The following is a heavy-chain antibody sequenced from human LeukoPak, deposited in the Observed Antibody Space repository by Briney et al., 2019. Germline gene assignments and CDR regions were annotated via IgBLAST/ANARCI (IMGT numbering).Heavy chain of an antibody. CDR2: IYYSGST. V-gene: IGHV4-39*07. CDR1: GGSISSSSYY. CDR3: ARTRGYYDSSGYNWFDP. Sequence: PSETLSLTCTVSGGSISSSSYYWGWIRQPPGKGLEWIGSIYYSGSTYYNPSLKSRVTISVDTSKNQFSLKLSSVTAADTAVYYCARTRGYYDSSGYNWFDPWGQGTLVTVSS. D-gene: IGHD3-22*01. J-gene: IGHJ5*02.